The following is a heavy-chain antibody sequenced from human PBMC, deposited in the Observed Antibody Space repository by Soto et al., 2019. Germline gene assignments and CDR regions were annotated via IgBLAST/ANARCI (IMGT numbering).Heavy chain of an antibody. Sequence: QITLKESGPTLVKPTQTLTLTCTFSGFSLSTSGVGVGWIRQPPGKALEWLALIYWDDDKRYSPSLKSRPTPXKXTXXNQVVVTMTNMDPVDTATYYCAHRGGDWLLFSFDYWGQGTLVTVSS. V-gene: IGHV2-5*02. CDR2: IYWDDDK. CDR1: GFSLSTSGVG. CDR3: AHRGGDWLLFSFDY. J-gene: IGHJ4*02. D-gene: IGHD3-9*01.